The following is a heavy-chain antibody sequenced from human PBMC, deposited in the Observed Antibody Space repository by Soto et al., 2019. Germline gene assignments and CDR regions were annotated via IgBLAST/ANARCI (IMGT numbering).Heavy chain of an antibody. Sequence: QVQLVQSGAEVKKPGSSVKVSCKASGGTFSSYTISWVRQAPGQGLEWMGRIIPILGIANYAQKFQGRVTITADTSTSTAYMELSSLRSEDTAVYYCARSGYSYGEQYYGMDVWGQGTPVTVSS. CDR1: GGTFSSYT. J-gene: IGHJ6*02. D-gene: IGHD5-18*01. CDR3: ARSGYSYGEQYYGMDV. CDR2: IIPILGIA. V-gene: IGHV1-69*02.